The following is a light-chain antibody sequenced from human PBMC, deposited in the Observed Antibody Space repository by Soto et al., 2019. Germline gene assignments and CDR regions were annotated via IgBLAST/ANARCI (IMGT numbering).Light chain of an antibody. Sequence: SPATRSVSPGERATRSCRPSQSVSSNLAWYRQKPGQARRLLIYGASTRATGIRARFSGSGSGTEFTLTIRSLQSEDSAVSYCQQYNNWPTNTFGQGTPLEIK. J-gene: IGKJ5*01. CDR3: QQYNNWPTNT. CDR1: QSVSSN. V-gene: IGKV3D-15*01. CDR2: GAS.